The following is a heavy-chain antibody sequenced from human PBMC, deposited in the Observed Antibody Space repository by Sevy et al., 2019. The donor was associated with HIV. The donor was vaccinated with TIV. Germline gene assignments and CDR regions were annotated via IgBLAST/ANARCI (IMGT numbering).Heavy chain of an antibody. CDR1: GFTFSSYS. Sequence: GESLKISCAASGFTFSSYSMNWVRQAPGKGLEWVSSISGSSNYIYYAESLKGRFIISRDNAKNTLYLQMNSLGADDTAVYYCATGPPDGSYDYFDYWGQGTLVTVSS. D-gene: IGHD1-26*01. CDR3: ATGPPDGSYDYFDY. CDR2: ISGSSNYI. V-gene: IGHV3-21*06. J-gene: IGHJ4*02.